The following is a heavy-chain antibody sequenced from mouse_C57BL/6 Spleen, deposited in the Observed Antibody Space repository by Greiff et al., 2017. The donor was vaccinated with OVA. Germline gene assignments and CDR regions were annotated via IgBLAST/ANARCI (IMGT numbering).Heavy chain of an antibody. J-gene: IGHJ1*03. CDR2: ISSGSSTI. CDR3: ARPRGSRYFDV. Sequence: EVHLVESGGGLVKPGGSLKLSCAASGFTFSDYGMHWVRQAPEKGLEWVAYISSGSSTIYYADTVKGRFTISRDNAKNTLFLQMTSLRSEDTAMYYCARPRGSRYFDVWGTGTTVTVSS. V-gene: IGHV5-17*01. CDR1: GFTFSDYG.